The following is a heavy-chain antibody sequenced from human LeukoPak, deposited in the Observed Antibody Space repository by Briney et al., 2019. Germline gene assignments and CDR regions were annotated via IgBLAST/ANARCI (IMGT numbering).Heavy chain of an antibody. J-gene: IGHJ4*02. CDR2: IYHSGST. CDR3: ARRIAARDFDY. V-gene: IGHV4-30-2*01. D-gene: IGHD6-6*01. CDR1: GGSISSGGYS. Sequence: SQTLSLTCAVSGGSISSGGYSWSWIRQPPGKGLEWIGYIYHSGSTYYNPSLKSRVTISVDRSKNQFSLKLSSVTAADTAVYYCARRIAARDFDYWGQGTLVTVSS.